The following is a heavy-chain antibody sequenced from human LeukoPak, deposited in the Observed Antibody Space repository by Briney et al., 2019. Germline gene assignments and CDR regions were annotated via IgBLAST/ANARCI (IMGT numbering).Heavy chain of an antibody. V-gene: IGHV3-48*02. Sequence: GGSLRLSCAASGFTFSSYSMNWVRQAPVKGMEWVSYISSSSSTIYYADSVKGRFTISRDNAKNSLYLQMNSLRDEDTAVYYCARGGLRFLEWFTWFDPWGQGTLVTVSS. D-gene: IGHD3-3*01. CDR3: ARGGLRFLEWFTWFDP. CDR1: GFTFSSYS. J-gene: IGHJ5*02. CDR2: ISSSSSTI.